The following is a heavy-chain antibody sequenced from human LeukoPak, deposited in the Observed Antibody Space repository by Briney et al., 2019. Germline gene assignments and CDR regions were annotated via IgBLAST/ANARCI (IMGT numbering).Heavy chain of an antibody. CDR2: INHSGST. CDR1: GDSINSYY. CDR3: ARGRPHIDVVVVAATPT. Sequence: PSETLSLTCTVSGDSINSYYWSWIRQPPGKWLEWIGEINHSGSTNYNPSLKSRVTISVDTSKNQFSLKLSSVTAADTAVYYCARGRPHIDVVVVAATPTWGQGTLVTVSS. D-gene: IGHD2-15*01. V-gene: IGHV4-34*01. J-gene: IGHJ5*02.